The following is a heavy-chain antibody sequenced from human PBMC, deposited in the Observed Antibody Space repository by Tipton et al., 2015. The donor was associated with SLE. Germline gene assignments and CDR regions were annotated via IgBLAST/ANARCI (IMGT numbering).Heavy chain of an antibody. CDR3: AIPSSGDDFDL. Sequence: SLRLSCAASGFTFSSYAMIWVRQAPGKGLEWVSIIYSEGTTYHADSVKGRFTISRDNSENTLFLQMNSLRAEDTAVYYCAIPSSGDDFDLWGQGTMVTVSS. V-gene: IGHV3-23*03. CDR1: GFTFSSYA. D-gene: IGHD3-10*01. CDR2: IYSEGTT. J-gene: IGHJ3*01.